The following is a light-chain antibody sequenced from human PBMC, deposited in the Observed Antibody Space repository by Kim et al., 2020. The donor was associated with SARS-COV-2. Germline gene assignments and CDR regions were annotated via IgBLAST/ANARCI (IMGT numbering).Light chain of an antibody. CDR2: QDN. CDR1: KLGDKY. J-gene: IGLJ2*01. CDR3: QAWDSSTMV. Sequence: SYELTQPPSVSVSPGQTASITCSGDKLGDKYACWYQQKPGQSPVLVIYQDNKRPSGIPERFSGSNSGNTATLTISGTQAMYEADYYCQAWDSSTMVFGEGTQLTVL. V-gene: IGLV3-1*01.